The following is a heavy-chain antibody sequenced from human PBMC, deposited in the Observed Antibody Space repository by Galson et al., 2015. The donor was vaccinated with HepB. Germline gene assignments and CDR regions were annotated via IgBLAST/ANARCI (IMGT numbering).Heavy chain of an antibody. V-gene: IGHV1-69*13. J-gene: IGHJ3*02. CDR1: GGTFSSYA. Sequence: SVKVSCKASGGTFSSYAISWVRQAPGQGLEWMGGIIPIFGTANYAQKFQGRVTITADESTSTAYMELSSLRSEDTAVYYCARYCSSTSCYGGAFDIWGQGTMVTVSS. D-gene: IGHD2-2*01. CDR3: ARYCSSTSCYGGAFDI. CDR2: IIPIFGTA.